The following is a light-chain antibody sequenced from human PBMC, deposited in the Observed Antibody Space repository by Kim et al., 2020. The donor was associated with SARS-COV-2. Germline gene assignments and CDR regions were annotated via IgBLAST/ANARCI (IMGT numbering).Light chain of an antibody. J-gene: IGLJ1*01. CDR2: DVS. Sequence: LTQPASVSGSPGQSITISCTGTSSDVGGYNYVSWYQQHPGKAPKLMIYDVSNRPSGVSNRFSGSKSGNTASLTISGLQAEDEADYYCSSYTSSSLYVFGTGTKVTVL. CDR1: SSDVGGYNY. V-gene: IGLV2-14*03. CDR3: SSYTSSSLYV.